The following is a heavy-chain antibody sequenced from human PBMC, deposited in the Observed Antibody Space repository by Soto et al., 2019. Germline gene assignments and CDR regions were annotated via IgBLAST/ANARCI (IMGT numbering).Heavy chain of an antibody. CDR1: GFPFSSYT. D-gene: IGHD3-3*01. Sequence: EVQLVESGGSLVNPGGSLRLSCSASGFPFSSYTMYWVRQAPGKGLEWVSSITTAATRNIFYADSVKGRFTISRDNANKILYLQMNNVRVEDTAVYYCARDDPIFGAIPRMDIWGQGTTVTVSS. J-gene: IGHJ6*02. V-gene: IGHV3-21*02. CDR3: ARDDPIFGAIPRMDI. CDR2: ITTAATRNI.